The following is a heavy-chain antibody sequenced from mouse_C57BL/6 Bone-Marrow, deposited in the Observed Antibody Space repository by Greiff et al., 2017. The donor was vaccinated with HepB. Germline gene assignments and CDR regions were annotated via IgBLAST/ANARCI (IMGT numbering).Heavy chain of an antibody. CDR1: GYTFTSYW. V-gene: IGHV14-3*01. J-gene: IGHJ1*03. D-gene: IGHD2-1*01. CDR2: IDPANGNT. CDR3: ARDGNSWYFDV. Sequence: EVQLQQSGTVLARPGASVKMSCKTSGYTFTSYWMHWVKQRPEQGLEWIGRIDPANGNTKYAPKFQGKATITADTSSNTAYLQLSSLTSEDTAIYYCARDGNSWYFDVWGTGTTVTVSS.